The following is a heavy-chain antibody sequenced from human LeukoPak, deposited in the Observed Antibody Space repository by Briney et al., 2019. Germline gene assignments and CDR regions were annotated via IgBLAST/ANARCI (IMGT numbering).Heavy chain of an antibody. CDR3: ASEEGGLDV. J-gene: IGHJ6*02. Sequence: GGSLRLSCAASGFTFSRYWMHWVRQAPGKGLVWVSRIKTDGTYTSYADSVKGRFTISRDNAKSTLYLQMNALRGEDTAVYDCASEEGGLDVWGQGTTVTVSS. V-gene: IGHV3-74*01. CDR2: IKTDGTYT. CDR1: GFTFSRYW.